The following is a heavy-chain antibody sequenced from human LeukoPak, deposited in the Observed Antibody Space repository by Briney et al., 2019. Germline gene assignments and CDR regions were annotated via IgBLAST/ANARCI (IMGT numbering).Heavy chain of an antibody. V-gene: IGHV3-11*01. CDR2: LSSXGNTI. CDR3: AGGQSHYYGMDV. Sequence: GGSLRLSCAASGFTFCDYYMTWIRQAPGKGLEWVSYLSSXGNTIYXXXXXKGRXTISRDNAKNSLYLQLNSLRAEDTALYYCAGGQSHYYGMDVWGQGTTVTVSS. J-gene: IGHJ6*02. D-gene: IGHD4-11*01. CDR1: GFTFCDYY.